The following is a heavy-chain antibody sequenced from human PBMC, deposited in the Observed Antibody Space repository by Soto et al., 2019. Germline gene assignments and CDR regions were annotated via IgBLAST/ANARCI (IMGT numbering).Heavy chain of an antibody. CDR3: ARGRDRTRALFAP. J-gene: IGHJ5*02. CDR1: GGSISSGGYY. CDR2: IYYSGST. Sequence: SETLSLTCTVSGGSISSGGYYWSWIRQHPGKGLEWIGYIYYSGSTYYNPSLKSRVTISVDTSKNQFSLKLSSVTAADTAVYYCARGRDRTRALFAPRGQRTPVPVSS. V-gene: IGHV4-31*03.